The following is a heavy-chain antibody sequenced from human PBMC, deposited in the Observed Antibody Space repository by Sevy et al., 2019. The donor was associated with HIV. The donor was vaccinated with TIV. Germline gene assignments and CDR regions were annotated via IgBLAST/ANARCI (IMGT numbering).Heavy chain of an antibody. CDR1: GDSVSSNSAA. V-gene: IGHV6-1*01. CDR2: TYYRSKWYN. D-gene: IGHD6-19*01. Sequence: SQTLSLTCAISGDSVSSNSAAWNWIRQSPSRGLEWLGRTYYRSKWYNDYAVSVKSRITINPDTSKNQFSLQLNSVTPGDTALYYRARDHLAGRGWYEGNWFDPWGQGTLVTVSS. CDR3: ARDHLAGRGWYEGNWFDP. J-gene: IGHJ5*02.